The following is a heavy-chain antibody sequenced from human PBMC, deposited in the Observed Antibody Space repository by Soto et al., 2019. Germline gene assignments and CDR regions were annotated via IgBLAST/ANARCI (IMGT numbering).Heavy chain of an antibody. CDR3: AGFGVGDRDDK. J-gene: IGHJ4*02. CDR1: GSYITSGDYH. CDR2: ISHSETT. V-gene: IGHV4-30-4*01. D-gene: IGHD2-8*01. Sequence: PSETLSLTCSVSGSYITSGDYHWTWIRQAPGKGLEWIGYISHSETTYYSPALKNRIIISSDFSMNQFSLRLNSVTAADTAVYFCAGFGVGDRDDKWGQGTLVTV.